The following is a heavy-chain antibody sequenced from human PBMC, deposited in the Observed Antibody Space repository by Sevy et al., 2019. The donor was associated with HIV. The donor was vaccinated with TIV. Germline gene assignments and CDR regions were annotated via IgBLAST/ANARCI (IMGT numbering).Heavy chain of an antibody. CDR2: ISDGGGTT. Sequence: GGSLRLSCAASGFTFRNYVMNWVRQPPGMGLEWVSVISDGGGTTYYADSVKGRFTISRDDSKSTLYLQMNSLRVEDTAVYFCAKRVAGALAALDIWGQRTMVTVSS. CDR1: GFTFRNYV. CDR3: AKRVAGALAALDI. D-gene: IGHD3-10*01. J-gene: IGHJ3*02. V-gene: IGHV3-23*01.